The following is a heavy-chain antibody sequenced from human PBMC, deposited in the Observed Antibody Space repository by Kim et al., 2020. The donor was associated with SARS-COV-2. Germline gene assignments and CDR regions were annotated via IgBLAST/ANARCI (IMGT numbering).Heavy chain of an antibody. J-gene: IGHJ3*02. CDR2: IRSKAYGGTT. CDR3: TRWDGAARDIGFGAFDI. CDR1: GFMFGDYA. V-gene: IGHV3-49*03. Sequence: GGSLRLSCPASGFMFGDYAMSWFRQAPGKGLEWVGFIRSKAYGGTTEYAASVKGRFTISRDDSKSIAYLQMNSLKMEDTAVYYCTRWDGAARDIGFGAFDIWGQGTMVTVSS. D-gene: IGHD2-15*01.